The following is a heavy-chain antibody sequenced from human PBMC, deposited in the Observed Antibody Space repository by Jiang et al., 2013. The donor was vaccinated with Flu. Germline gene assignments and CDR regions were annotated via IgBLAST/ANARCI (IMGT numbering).Heavy chain of an antibody. Sequence: GLVKPSETLSLTCTVSGGSISSYYWNWIRQPPGKGLEWIGYIYYSGSTNYNPSLKSRVTILVDMPKKQFSLKLSSVTAADTAVYYCARGRRCSGGSCSDYWYSDLWGRGTLVTVSS. V-gene: IGHV4-59*01. D-gene: IGHD2-15*01. CDR2: IYYSGST. CDR3: ARGRRCSGGSCSDYWYSDL. J-gene: IGHJ2*01. CDR1: GGSISSYY.